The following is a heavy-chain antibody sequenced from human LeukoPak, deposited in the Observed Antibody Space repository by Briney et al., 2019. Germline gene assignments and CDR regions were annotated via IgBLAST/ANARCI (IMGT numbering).Heavy chain of an antibody. J-gene: IGHJ4*02. CDR2: IYYGGST. D-gene: IGHD2-15*01. Sequence: SETLSLTCTVSGGSISSYYWSWIRQPPGKGLEWIGYIYYGGSTNYNPSLKSRVTISVDTSKNQFSLKLSSVTAADTAVYYCARSGSYAAAGDYWGQGTLVTVSS. CDR1: GGSISSYY. CDR3: ARSGSYAAAGDY. V-gene: IGHV4-59*01.